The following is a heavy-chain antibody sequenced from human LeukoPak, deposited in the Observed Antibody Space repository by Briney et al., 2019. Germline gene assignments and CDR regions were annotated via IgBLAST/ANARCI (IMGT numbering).Heavy chain of an antibody. CDR2: INPNSGGT. Sequence: ASVKVSCKASGYTFTGYYMHWVRQAPGQGLEWMGWINPNSGGTSYAQKFQGRVTMTRDTSISTAYMELSRLRSDDTAVYYCARDIGEQWLGNYDYWGQGTLVTVSS. CDR1: GYTFTGYY. V-gene: IGHV1-2*02. D-gene: IGHD6-19*01. J-gene: IGHJ4*02. CDR3: ARDIGEQWLGNYDY.